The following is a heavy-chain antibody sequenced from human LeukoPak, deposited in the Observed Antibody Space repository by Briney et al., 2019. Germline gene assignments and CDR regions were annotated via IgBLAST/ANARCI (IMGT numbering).Heavy chain of an antibody. D-gene: IGHD6-13*01. V-gene: IGHV3-30*03. CDR1: GFTFSSYG. CDR3: LAARYYYGMDV. CDR2: ISYDGSNK. Sequence: GSLRLSCAASGFTFSSYGMHWVRQAPGKGLEWVAVISYDGSNKYYADSVKGRFTISRDNSKNTLYLQMNSLRAEDTAVYYCLAARYYYGMDVWGQGTTVTVSS. J-gene: IGHJ6*02.